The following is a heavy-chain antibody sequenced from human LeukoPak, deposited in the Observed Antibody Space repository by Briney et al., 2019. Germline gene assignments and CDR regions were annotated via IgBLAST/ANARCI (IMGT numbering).Heavy chain of an antibody. J-gene: IGHJ4*02. D-gene: IGHD6-19*01. CDR3: ARDSYSSGWYSDY. V-gene: IGHV1-18*01. CDR2: XSXXXXNX. CDR1: GYTFTXXG. Sequence: ASVKVSCTASGYTFTXXGISWVRQXPGQGXXXXXXXSXXXXNXXXXXXXXXXXXMTXXXSTSTXXMXLRSLRSDDTAVYYCARDSYSSGWYSDYWGQGTLVTVSS.